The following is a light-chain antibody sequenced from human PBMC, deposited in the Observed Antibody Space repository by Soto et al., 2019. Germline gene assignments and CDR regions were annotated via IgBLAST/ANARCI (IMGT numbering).Light chain of an antibody. CDR2: AAS. CDR1: QSISSY. V-gene: IGKV1-39*01. Sequence: DIQMTQSPSSLSASVGDRVTITCRASQSISSYLNWYQQKPGKAPKLLIYAASSLQSGVPSRFSGSGSGTDFTLTIGSLQPEDFATYSCQQTYDTPWTFGQGTKVEIK. J-gene: IGKJ1*01. CDR3: QQTYDTPWT.